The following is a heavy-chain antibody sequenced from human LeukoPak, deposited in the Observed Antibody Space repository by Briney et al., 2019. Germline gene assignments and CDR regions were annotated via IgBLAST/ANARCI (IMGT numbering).Heavy chain of an antibody. D-gene: IGHD3-10*01. Sequence: KPSETLSLTCTVSGGSISSSSYYWGWIRQPPGKGLEWIGSIYYSGSTYYNPSLKSRVTISVDTSKNQFSLKLSSVTAADTAVYYCARDKRRGLWFDPWGQGTLVTVSS. CDR1: GGSISSSSYY. CDR3: ARDKRRGLWFDP. CDR2: IYYSGST. J-gene: IGHJ5*02. V-gene: IGHV4-39*07.